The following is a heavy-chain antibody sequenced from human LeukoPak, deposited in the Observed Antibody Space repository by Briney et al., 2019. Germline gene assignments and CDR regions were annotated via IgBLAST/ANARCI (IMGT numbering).Heavy chain of an antibody. CDR3: AKDRDAAGRYYFDY. D-gene: IGHD6-13*01. Sequence: PGGSLRLSCAASGFTFDDYAMHWVRQAPGKGLEWVSGISWNSGSIGYADSVKGRFTISRDNAKNSLYLQMNSLRAEDTALNYCAKDRDAAGRYYFDYWGQGTLVTVSS. CDR1: GFTFDDYA. V-gene: IGHV3-9*01. CDR2: ISWNSGSI. J-gene: IGHJ4*02.